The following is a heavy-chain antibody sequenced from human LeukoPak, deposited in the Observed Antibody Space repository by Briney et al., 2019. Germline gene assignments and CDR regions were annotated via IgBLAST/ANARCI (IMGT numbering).Heavy chain of an antibody. V-gene: IGHV1-46*01. CDR3: ARDQYGGNTPDY. Sequence: VASVKVSCKASGYTFTSYYMHWVRQAPGQGLEWMGIINPSGGSTSYAQRFQGRVTMTRDTSTSTVYMELSSLRSEDTAVYYCARDQYGGNTPDYWGQGTLVTVSS. CDR2: INPSGGST. CDR1: GYTFTSYY. J-gene: IGHJ4*02. D-gene: IGHD4-23*01.